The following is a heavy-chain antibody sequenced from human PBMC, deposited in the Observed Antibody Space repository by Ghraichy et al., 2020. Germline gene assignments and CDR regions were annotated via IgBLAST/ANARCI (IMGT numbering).Heavy chain of an antibody. Sequence: GVLNISCAASGFTFSSYAMSWVRQAPGKGLEWVSAISGSGGSTYYADSVKGRFTISRDNSKNTLYLQMNSLRAEDTAVYSCAKDHITIFGVVIATFDYWGQGTLVTVSS. J-gene: IGHJ4*02. CDR2: ISGSGGST. CDR3: AKDHITIFGVVIATFDY. D-gene: IGHD3-3*01. V-gene: IGHV3-23*01. CDR1: GFTFSSYA.